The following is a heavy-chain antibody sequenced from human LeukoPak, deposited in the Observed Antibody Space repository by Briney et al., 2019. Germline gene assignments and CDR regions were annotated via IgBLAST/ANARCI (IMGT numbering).Heavy chain of an antibody. V-gene: IGHV3-23*01. J-gene: IGHJ4*02. D-gene: IGHD6-19*01. Sequence: PGGSLRLSCAASGFTFSSYAVSWVRQAPGKGLEWVSGISGSGGSTNYADSVKGRFTISRDNSKNTLYLQMNSLRAGDTAVYYCAKRSAPNSGWFDYWGQGTLVTVSS. CDR2: ISGSGGST. CDR1: GFTFSSYA. CDR3: AKRSAPNSGWFDY.